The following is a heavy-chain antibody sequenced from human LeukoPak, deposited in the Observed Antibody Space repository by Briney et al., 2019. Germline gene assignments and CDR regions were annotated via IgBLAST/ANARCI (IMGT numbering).Heavy chain of an antibody. D-gene: IGHD2-2*01. V-gene: IGHV1-2*02. Sequence: ASVKVSCKASGYTFTGCYMHWVRQAPGQGLEWMGWINPNSGGTNYAQKFQGRVTMTRDTSISTAYMELSRLRSDDTAVYYCARDQAIVVVVSGGPNWFDPWGQGTLVTVSS. J-gene: IGHJ5*02. CDR2: INPNSGGT. CDR1: GYTFTGCY. CDR3: ARDQAIVVVVSGGPNWFDP.